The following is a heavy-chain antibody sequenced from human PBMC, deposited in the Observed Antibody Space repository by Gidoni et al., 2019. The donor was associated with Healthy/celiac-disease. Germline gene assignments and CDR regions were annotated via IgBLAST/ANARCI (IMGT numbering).Heavy chain of an antibody. CDR1: GGSISSGGYY. D-gene: IGHD2-15*01. J-gene: IGHJ6*03. CDR3: ARSSGGRYHYMDV. CDR2: IYYSGST. Sequence: QVQLQESGPGLVKPSQTLSLTCTVSGGSISSGGYYWRWIRQHPGKGLEWIGYIYYSGSTYYNPSLKSRVTISVDTSKNQFSLKLSSVTAADTAVYYCARSSGGRYHYMDVWGKGTTVTVSS. V-gene: IGHV4-31*03.